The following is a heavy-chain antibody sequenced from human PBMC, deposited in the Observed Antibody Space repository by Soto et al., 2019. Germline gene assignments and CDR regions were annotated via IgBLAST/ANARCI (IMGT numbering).Heavy chain of an antibody. Sequence: SVKVSCKASGGTFSSYTISWVRQAPGQGLEWMGRIIPILGIANYAQKFQGRGTITADKSTSTAYMELSSRGSEDRGVYYCAPLPLVVPAAIGGSPTSTPVESWGEGPLVTVSP. J-gene: IGHJ5*01. D-gene: IGHD2-2*01. CDR3: APLPLVVPAAIGGSPTSTPVES. V-gene: IGHV1-69*02. CDR2: IIPILGIA. CDR1: GGTFSSYT.